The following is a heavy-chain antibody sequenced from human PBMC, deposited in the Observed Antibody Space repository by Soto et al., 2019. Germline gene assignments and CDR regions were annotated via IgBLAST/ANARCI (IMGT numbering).Heavy chain of an antibody. CDR1: GYTFTYRY. Sequence: SVKVSCKASGYTFTYRYLHWVRQAPGQALEWMGWITPFNGYTNYAQKFQDRVTITRDRSMSTAYMELSSLRSEDTAMYYCASSQGYSSGPFSPFDYWGQGTLVTVSS. D-gene: IGHD6-19*01. CDR2: ITPFNGYT. J-gene: IGHJ4*02. V-gene: IGHV1-45*02. CDR3: ASSQGYSSGPFSPFDY.